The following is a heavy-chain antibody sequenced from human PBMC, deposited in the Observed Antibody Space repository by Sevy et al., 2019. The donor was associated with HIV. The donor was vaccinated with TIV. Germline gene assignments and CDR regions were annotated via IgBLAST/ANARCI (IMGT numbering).Heavy chain of an antibody. Sequence: GGSLRLSCAASGFIVSSNYMSWVRQAPGKGLEWVSVIYSGGSTYYADSVKGRLTISRDNSKNTLYLQMNSLRAEDTAVYYCARGPDYYDSSGYYIDYWGQGTLVTVSS. CDR2: IYSGGST. D-gene: IGHD3-22*01. CDR3: ARGPDYYDSSGYYIDY. CDR1: GFIVSSNY. V-gene: IGHV3-53*01. J-gene: IGHJ4*02.